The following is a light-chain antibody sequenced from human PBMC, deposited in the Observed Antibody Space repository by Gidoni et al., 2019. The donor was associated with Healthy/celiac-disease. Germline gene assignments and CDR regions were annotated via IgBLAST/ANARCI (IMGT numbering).Light chain of an antibody. Sequence: DIQMTQSPSSLSASVGDRVTITFRASQSISSYLNWYQQKPGKAPKLLIYASSSLQSGVPSRFSGSGAGTDFTLTISSLQPEDFATYYCQQSYSTPLTVXGXTKVEIK. CDR3: QQSYSTPLT. V-gene: IGKV1-39*01. CDR1: QSISSY. J-gene: IGKJ4*01. CDR2: ASS.